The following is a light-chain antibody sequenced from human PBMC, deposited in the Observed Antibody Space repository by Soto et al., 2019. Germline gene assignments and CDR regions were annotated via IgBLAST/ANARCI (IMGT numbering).Light chain of an antibody. CDR3: SVNGSGSTVE. CDR1: ISDVGGYNY. Sequence: QSALTQPASVSGSPGQSITISCTGTISDVGGYNYVSWYQQFSGKAPTLIIYEVTNRPSGISNRCSGSKAGETSSMTISGLRVEDEADDYCSVNGSGSTVEFAGGTKLTV. V-gene: IGLV2-14*01. J-gene: IGLJ2*01. CDR2: EVT.